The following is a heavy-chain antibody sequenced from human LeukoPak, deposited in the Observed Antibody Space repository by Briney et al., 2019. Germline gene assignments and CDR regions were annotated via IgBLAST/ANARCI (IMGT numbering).Heavy chain of an antibody. Sequence: SETLSLTCTVSGGSISSYYWSWIRQPAGKGLGWIGRIYTSGSTNYNPSLKSRVTMSVDTSKNQFSLKLSSVTAADTAVYYCARGAHDSYDSLDFDYWGQGTLVTVSS. D-gene: IGHD5-18*01. J-gene: IGHJ4*02. CDR3: ARGAHDSYDSLDFDY. CDR1: GGSISSYY. CDR2: IYTSGST. V-gene: IGHV4-4*07.